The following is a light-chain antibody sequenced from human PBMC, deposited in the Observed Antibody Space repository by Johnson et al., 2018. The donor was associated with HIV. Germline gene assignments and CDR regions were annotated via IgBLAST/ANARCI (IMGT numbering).Light chain of an antibody. CDR2: DNN. V-gene: IGLV1-51*01. Sequence: QSVLTQPPSMSAAPGQKVTISCSGSSSNIGNNYVSWYQQLPGTAPKLLIYDNNKRPSGIPDRFSGSKYGTSATLGITGLQTGDEAEYYCGTWDNSLMGPYVFGTGTKVTVL. CDR1: SSNIGNNY. J-gene: IGLJ1*01. CDR3: GTWDNSLMGPYV.